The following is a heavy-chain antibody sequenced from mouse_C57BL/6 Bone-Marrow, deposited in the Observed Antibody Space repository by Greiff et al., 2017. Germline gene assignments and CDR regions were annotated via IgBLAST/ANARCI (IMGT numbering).Heavy chain of an antibody. CDR3: TTWGSSFYFDY. CDR1: GFNIKDDY. CDR2: IDPEDGDT. Sequence: EVHLQQSGAELVRPGASVKLSCTASGFNIKDDYMHWVKQRPEQGLEWIGWIDPEDGDTEYASKFQGKATITADTSSNTAYLKLSSLTSEDTAVYYCTTWGSSFYFDYWGQGTTLTVSS. D-gene: IGHD1-1*01. V-gene: IGHV14-4*01. J-gene: IGHJ2*01.